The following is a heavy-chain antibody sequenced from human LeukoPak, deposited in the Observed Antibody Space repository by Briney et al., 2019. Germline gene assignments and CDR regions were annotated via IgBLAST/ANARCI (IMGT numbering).Heavy chain of an antibody. CDR2: INQDGSFQ. J-gene: IGHJ6*02. V-gene: IGHV3-7*01. CDR3: ASTGGYGSGTYDYYYFGMDV. Sequence: GGSLRLSCVASGFTFSNYWMTWVRQAPGKGLEWVTNINQDGSFQQYADSVKGRFTISRDNAKNSLYLQMNSLRAEDTAVYYCASTGGYGSGTYDYYYFGMDVWGQGTTVTVSS. CDR1: GFTFSNYW. D-gene: IGHD3-10*01.